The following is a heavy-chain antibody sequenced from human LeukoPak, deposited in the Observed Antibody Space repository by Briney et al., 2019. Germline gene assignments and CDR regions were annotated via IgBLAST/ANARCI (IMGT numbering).Heavy chain of an antibody. CDR3: ARGTGDFGVVTRFDP. Sequence: SETLSLTCAVYGESFSGYFWNGIRQPPGKGVEWIGVINHSGSTSNHNPSLKSRVTMSVDTSKNQFSLKLSSVTAADTAVYYCARGTGDFGVVTRFDPWGQGALVTVSS. V-gene: IGHV4-34*01. D-gene: IGHD3-3*01. J-gene: IGHJ5*02. CDR1: GESFSGYF. CDR2: INHSGST.